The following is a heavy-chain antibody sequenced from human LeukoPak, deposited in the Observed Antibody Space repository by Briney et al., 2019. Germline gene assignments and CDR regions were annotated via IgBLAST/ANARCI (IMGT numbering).Heavy chain of an antibody. CDR3: ARTDLGYCSSTSCYRSVFDY. V-gene: IGHV4-31*03. CDR1: GGSISNDEYY. D-gene: IGHD2-2*02. J-gene: IGHJ4*02. CDR2: IHYSGTT. Sequence: SETLSLTCSLSGGSISNDEYYWSWIRHHPVKGLEWIGYIHYSGTTYYNPSLKSRVTISVDTSKNQYSLKLSSVTAADTAVYYCARTDLGYCSSTSCYRSVFDYWGQGTLVTVSS.